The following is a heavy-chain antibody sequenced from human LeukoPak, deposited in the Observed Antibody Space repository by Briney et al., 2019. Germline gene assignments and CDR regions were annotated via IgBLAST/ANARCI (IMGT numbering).Heavy chain of an antibody. CDR3: ARVAAADTFYYYYYMDV. Sequence: GGSLRLSCAASGFTFSSYWMSWVLQAPGKGLEWVANIKQDGSEKYYVDSVKGRFTISRDNAKNSLYLQMNSLRAEDTAVYYCARVAAADTFYYYYYMDVWGKGTTVTVSS. CDR2: IKQDGSEK. CDR1: GFTFSSYW. V-gene: IGHV3-7*01. J-gene: IGHJ6*03. D-gene: IGHD6-13*01.